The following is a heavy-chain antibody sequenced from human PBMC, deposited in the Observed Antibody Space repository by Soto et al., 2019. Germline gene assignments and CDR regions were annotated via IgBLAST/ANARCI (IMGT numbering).Heavy chain of an antibody. D-gene: IGHD1-26*01. CDR3: VREATTINSFEY. CDR1: GFTFSNYE. Sequence: PGGSLRLSCAASGFTFSNYEMTWVRQAPGKGLEWLSYISSSGSTDYYADSVKGRFTISRDNARNSLYLQMNSLRAEDTAIYYCVREATTINSFEYWGQGTLVTVSS. V-gene: IGHV3-48*03. CDR2: ISSSGSTD. J-gene: IGHJ4*02.